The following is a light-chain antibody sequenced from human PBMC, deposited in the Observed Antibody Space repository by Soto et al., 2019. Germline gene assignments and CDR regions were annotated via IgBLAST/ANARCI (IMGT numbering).Light chain of an antibody. V-gene: IGKV1-39*01. CDR2: AAS. CDR1: QTISTY. J-gene: IGKJ1*01. Sequence: DIQMTQSPSSLSASVGDRVTITCRASQTISTYLNWYHQKSGKAPKLLVYAASNLQSGVPTRFSGSGSETDFTLTISSLQPEDFATYYCQQSYSSPRAFGQGTKVEIK. CDR3: QQSYSSPRA.